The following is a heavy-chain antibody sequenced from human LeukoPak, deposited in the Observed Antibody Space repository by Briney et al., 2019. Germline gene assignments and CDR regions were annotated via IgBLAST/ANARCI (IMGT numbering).Heavy chain of an antibody. D-gene: IGHD4-23*01. Sequence: GGSLRLSCAASGFTFSSYAMHWVRQAPGKGLEWVAVISYDGSNKYYADSVKGRFTISRDNSKNTLYLQMNSLRAEDTAVYYCARDSTTLGGNVYNWFDPWGQGTLVTVSS. CDR2: ISYDGSNK. J-gene: IGHJ5*02. CDR3: ARDSTTLGGNVYNWFDP. V-gene: IGHV3-30-3*01. CDR1: GFTFSSYA.